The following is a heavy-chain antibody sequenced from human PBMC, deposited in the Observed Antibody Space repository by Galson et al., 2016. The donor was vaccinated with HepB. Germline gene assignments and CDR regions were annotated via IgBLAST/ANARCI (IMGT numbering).Heavy chain of an antibody. V-gene: IGHV3-74*01. D-gene: IGHD3-10*01. CDR1: GFTFTSYW. J-gene: IGHJ6*01. Sequence: SLRLACAASGFTFTSYWIHWVRQVPGEGLVWASRINSDGSSTHYAASVKGRFTISRDNAKNTVYLQMNSLRVEDTAVYYCARVGVIPYYYYGMDVWGQGTVVIVSS. CDR3: ARVGVIPYYYYGMDV. CDR2: INSDGSST.